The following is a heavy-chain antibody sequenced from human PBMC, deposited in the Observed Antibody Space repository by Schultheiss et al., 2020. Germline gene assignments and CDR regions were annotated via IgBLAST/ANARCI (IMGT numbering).Heavy chain of an antibody. CDR1: GFTFSSYA. CDR3: ARGKPVWLLLSYGMDV. CDR2: ISYDGSNK. Sequence: GGSLRLSCAASGFTFSSYAMHWVRQAPGKGLEWVAVISYDGSNKYYADSVKGRFTISRDNSKNTLYLQMNSLRAEDTAVYYCARGKPVWLLLSYGMDVWGQGTTVTVS. D-gene: IGHD6-19*01. V-gene: IGHV3-30*04. J-gene: IGHJ6*02.